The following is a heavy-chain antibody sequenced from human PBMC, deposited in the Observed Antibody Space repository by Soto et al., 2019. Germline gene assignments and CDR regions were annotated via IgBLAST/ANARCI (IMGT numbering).Heavy chain of an antibody. J-gene: IGHJ1*01. Sequence: EVQLLESGGGLVQPGGSLRLSCAASGFTFSSYAMSWVRQAPGKGLEWVSAISGSGGSTYYADSVKGRFTISRDNSKNTLYLQMDSLRAEDTAVYYCASMIVVVAATEYFQHWGQGTLVTVSS. D-gene: IGHD2-15*01. CDR3: ASMIVVVAATEYFQH. V-gene: IGHV3-23*01. CDR1: GFTFSSYA. CDR2: ISGSGGST.